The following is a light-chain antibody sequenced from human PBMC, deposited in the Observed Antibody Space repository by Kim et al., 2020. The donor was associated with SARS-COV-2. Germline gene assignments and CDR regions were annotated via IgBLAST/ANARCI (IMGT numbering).Light chain of an antibody. CDR1: SGHSSYA. V-gene: IGLV4-69*01. J-gene: IGLJ2*01. Sequence: QSVLTQSPSASASLGASVKLTCTLNSGHSSYAIAWHQQQPEKGPRFLMKVNSAGSHTKGDGIPDRFSGSSSGAERYLTISSLQSEDEADYYCQTWGTGIVVFGGGTQLTVL. CDR2: VNSAGSH. CDR3: QTWGTGIVV.